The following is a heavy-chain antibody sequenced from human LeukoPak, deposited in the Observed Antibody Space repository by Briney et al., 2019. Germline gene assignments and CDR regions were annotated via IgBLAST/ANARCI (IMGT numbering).Heavy chain of an antibody. CDR2: ISYDGSNK. CDR1: GFTFSSYA. D-gene: IGHD3-22*01. Sequence: PGGSLRLSCAASGFTFSSYAMHWVRQAPGKGLEWVAVISYDGSNKYYADSVKGRFTISRDNSKNTLYLQMNSLRAEDTAVYYCYFSGYYYGVAFDIWGQGTMVTVSS. CDR3: YFSGYYYGVAFDI. J-gene: IGHJ3*02. V-gene: IGHV3-30*04.